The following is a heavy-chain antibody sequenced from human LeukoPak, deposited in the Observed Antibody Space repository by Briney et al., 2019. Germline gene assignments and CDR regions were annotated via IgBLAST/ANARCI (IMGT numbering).Heavy chain of an antibody. D-gene: IGHD6-6*01. CDR3: AKDQHSSSSGLLNY. Sequence: GGSLRLSCAASGFTFSSYAMSWVRQAPGKGLEWVSAISGSGGSTYYADSVKGRFTISSDNSKNTLYLQMNSLRAEDKAVYYCAKDQHSSSSGLLNYWGQGTLVTVSS. J-gene: IGHJ4*02. CDR1: GFTFSSYA. CDR2: ISGSGGST. V-gene: IGHV3-23*01.